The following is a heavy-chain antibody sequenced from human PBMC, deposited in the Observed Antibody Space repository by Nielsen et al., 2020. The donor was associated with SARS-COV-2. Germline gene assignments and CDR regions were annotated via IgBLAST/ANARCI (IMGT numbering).Heavy chain of an antibody. Sequence: SETLSLTCTVSGGSISSGDYYWSWIRQPPGKGLEWIGYIYYSGSTYYNPSLKSRVTISVDTSKNQFSLKLSSVTAADTAVYYCARLRYSYGSPRLDYWGQGTLVTVSS. V-gene: IGHV4-30-4*01. CDR2: IYYSGST. J-gene: IGHJ4*02. D-gene: IGHD5-18*01. CDR3: ARLRYSYGSPRLDY. CDR1: GGSISSGDYY.